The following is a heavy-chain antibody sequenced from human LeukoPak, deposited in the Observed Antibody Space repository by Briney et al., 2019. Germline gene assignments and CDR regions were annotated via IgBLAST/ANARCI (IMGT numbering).Heavy chain of an antibody. Sequence: GGSLRLSCAASGFTFSSYAMSWVRQAPGKGLEWVSAISSTGDRTYHADSVKGRFTLSRDNSKNTLFLQVNSLRADDTAVYYCAKFHSPGRVTHFYWYFDLWGRGTLVTVSS. CDR1: GFTFSSYA. J-gene: IGHJ2*01. CDR3: AKFHSPGRVTHFYWYFDL. D-gene: IGHD2-21*02. V-gene: IGHV3-23*01. CDR2: ISSTGDRT.